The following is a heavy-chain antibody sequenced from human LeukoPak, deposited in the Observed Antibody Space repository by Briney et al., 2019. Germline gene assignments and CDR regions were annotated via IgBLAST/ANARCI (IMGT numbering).Heavy chain of an antibody. J-gene: IGHJ4*02. Sequence: ASVKVSCKASGYTFTGYYMHWVRQAPGQGLEWMGRINPNSGGTNYAQKFQGRVTMTRDTSISTAYMELSRLRSDDTAVYYRARVHDSSGYYYLFDYWGQGTLVTVSS. CDR2: INPNSGGT. D-gene: IGHD3-22*01. CDR1: GYTFTGYY. V-gene: IGHV1-2*06. CDR3: ARVHDSSGYYYLFDY.